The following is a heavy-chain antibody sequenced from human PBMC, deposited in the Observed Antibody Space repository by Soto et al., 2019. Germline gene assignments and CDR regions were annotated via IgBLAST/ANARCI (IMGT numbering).Heavy chain of an antibody. D-gene: IGHD6-13*01. V-gene: IGHV4-39*01. CDR3: ARGGIAAAENWFDP. Sequence: SETLSLTXTVSGGSISSSSYYWGWIRQPPGKGLEWIGSIYYSGSTYYNPSLKSRVTISVDTSKNQFSLKLSSVTAADTAVYYCARGGIAAAENWFDPWGQGTLVTVSS. CDR2: IYYSGST. CDR1: GGSISSSSYY. J-gene: IGHJ5*02.